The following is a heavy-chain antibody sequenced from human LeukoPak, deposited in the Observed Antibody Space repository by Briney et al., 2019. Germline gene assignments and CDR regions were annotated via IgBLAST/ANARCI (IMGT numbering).Heavy chain of an antibody. CDR2: IDWDDDK. CDR1: GFSLITTKMC. D-gene: IGHD7-27*01. Sequence: ESGPALVKPTQTLTLTCTFSGFSLITTKMCVSWIRQPPGKALEWLARIDWDDDKFYSTSLETRLTISKDTSKNQVVLTMTNMDPVDTATYYCAPTVVKLPGDDTFYFDYWGQGTLVTVSS. CDR3: APTVVKLPGDDTFYFDY. V-gene: IGHV2-70*17. J-gene: IGHJ4*02.